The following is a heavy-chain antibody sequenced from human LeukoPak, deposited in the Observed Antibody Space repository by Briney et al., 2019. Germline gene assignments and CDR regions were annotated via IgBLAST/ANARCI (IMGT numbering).Heavy chain of an antibody. Sequence: GASVKVSCKASGYTFTSYGISWVRQAPGQGLEWMGWISAYNGNTNYAQKLQGRVTMTTDTSTSTAYMELRSLRSDDTAVYYCARDVPRVVVPAAAFVPADHDAFDIWGQGTMVTVSS. CDR2: ISAYNGNT. V-gene: IGHV1-18*01. CDR3: ARDVPRVVVPAAAFVPADHDAFDI. D-gene: IGHD2-2*01. CDR1: GYTFTSYG. J-gene: IGHJ3*02.